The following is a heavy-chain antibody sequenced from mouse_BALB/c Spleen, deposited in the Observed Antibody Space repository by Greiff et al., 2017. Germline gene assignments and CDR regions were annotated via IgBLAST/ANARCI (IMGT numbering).Heavy chain of an antibody. CDR1: GFTFSSYG. V-gene: IGHV5-6*01. CDR3: ARHKGLKGAMDY. Sequence: EVQLVESGGDLVKPGGSLKLSCAASGFTFSSYGMSWVRQTPDKRLEWVATISSGGSYTYYPDSVKGRFTISRDNAKNTLYLQMSSLKSEDTAMYYCARHKGLKGAMDYWGQGTSVTVSS. D-gene: IGHD3-3*01. J-gene: IGHJ4*01. CDR2: ISSGGSYT.